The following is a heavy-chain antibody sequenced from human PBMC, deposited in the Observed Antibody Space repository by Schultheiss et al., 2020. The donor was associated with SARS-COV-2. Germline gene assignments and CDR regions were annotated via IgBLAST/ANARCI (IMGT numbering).Heavy chain of an antibody. CDR2: IYYSGST. Sequence: SETLSLTCTVSGGSISSGDYYWSWIRQPPGKGLEWIGYIYYSGSTYYNPSLKSRVTISVDTSKNQFSLKLSSVTAADTAVYYCARGVLADGMDVWGQGTTVTVSS. V-gene: IGHV4-30-4*01. J-gene: IGHJ6*02. CDR1: GGSISSGDYY. CDR3: ARGVLADGMDV. D-gene: IGHD3-3*02.